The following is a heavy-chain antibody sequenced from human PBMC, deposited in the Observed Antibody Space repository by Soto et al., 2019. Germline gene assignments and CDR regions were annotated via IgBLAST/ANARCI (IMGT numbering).Heavy chain of an antibody. CDR3: AKYHGAYYFYYYMDV. CDR1: VFTFSSYA. D-gene: IGHD2-2*01. CDR2: IVGGGGNT. J-gene: IGHJ6*03. Sequence: PGGSLRLSCAASVFTFSSYAMSWVRQAPGKGLEWVSAIVGGGGNTNYADSVKGRFTISRDNSKNTLYLQLSSLRAEDTAIYYCAKYHGAYYFYYYMDVWGKGTTVTVSS. V-gene: IGHV3-23*01.